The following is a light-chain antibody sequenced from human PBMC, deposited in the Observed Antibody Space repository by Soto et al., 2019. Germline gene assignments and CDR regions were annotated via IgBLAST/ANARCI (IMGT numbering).Light chain of an antibody. CDR1: SGDVGAYNY. J-gene: IGLJ1*01. CDR3: TSYTRSSTYV. Sequence: QSALTQPASVSGSPGQSITISCTGTSGDVGAYNYVSWYQQHPGKAPKLMIYEVSNRPSGVSNRFSGSKSVNTASLTISGLQAEDEADYYCTSYTRSSTYVFGTGTKV. CDR2: EVS. V-gene: IGLV2-14*01.